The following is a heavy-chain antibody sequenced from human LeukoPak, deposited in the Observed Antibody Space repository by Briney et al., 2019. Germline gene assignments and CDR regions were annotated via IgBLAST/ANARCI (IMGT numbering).Heavy chain of an antibody. J-gene: IGHJ4*02. CDR2: IYYSGST. V-gene: IGHV4-39*07. CDR1: GDSMSSSHYC. CDR3: ARNARARLSPIHRLKKFLSDYGGNSILGYYFDY. Sequence: SETLSLTCTVSGDSMSSSHYCWGWIRQPPGKGLEWIGSIYYSGSTYYNPSLKSRVTISVDTSKNQFSLKLSSVTAADTAVYCCARNARARLSPIHRLKKFLSDYGGNSILGYYFDYWGQGTLVTVSS. D-gene: IGHD4-23*01.